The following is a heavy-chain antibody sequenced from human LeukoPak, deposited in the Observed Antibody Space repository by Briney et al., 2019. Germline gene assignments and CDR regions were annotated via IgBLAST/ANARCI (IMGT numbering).Heavy chain of an antibody. CDR1: GFMLSSYW. J-gene: IGHJ4*02. Sequence: PGGSLRLSCVASGFMLSSYWMSWVRQAPGKGLEWVASIKESGSETFYVDSAKGRFTISRDSARNSLYLQLNTLRAEDTAVYYCVRDSDRRSGYWGRGTLVTVSS. CDR2: IKESGSET. D-gene: IGHD3-10*01. V-gene: IGHV3-7*05. CDR3: VRDSDRRSGY.